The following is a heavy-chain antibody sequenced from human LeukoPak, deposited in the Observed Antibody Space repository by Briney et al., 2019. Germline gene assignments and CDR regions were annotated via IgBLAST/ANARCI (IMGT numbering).Heavy chain of an antibody. CDR1: GYTFTSYY. CDR3: ARDPGKFDRWTAYYYYYMDV. CDR2: INPSGGDT. V-gene: IGHV1-46*01. J-gene: IGHJ6*03. Sequence: ASVKVSCKASGYTFTSYYMHWVRQAPGQGLEWMGIINPSGGDTNHAQKFQGRVTMTRDMSASTVYLELSSLRSEDTAVYYCARDPGKFDRWTAYYYYYMDVWGKGTTVTVSS. D-gene: IGHD3/OR15-3a*01.